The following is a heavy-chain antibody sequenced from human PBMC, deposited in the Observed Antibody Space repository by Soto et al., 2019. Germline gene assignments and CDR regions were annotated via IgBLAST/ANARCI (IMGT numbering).Heavy chain of an antibody. Sequence: QVQLVQSGAEVKKPGSSVKVSCKASGGTFSSYAISWVRQAPGQGLEWMGGIIPIFGTANYAQKFQGRVTITADKSTSTAYMELSSLRSEDTAVYYCASTPLGWELLDLDWYFDLWGRGTLVTVSS. CDR3: ASTPLGWELLDLDWYFDL. V-gene: IGHV1-69*06. D-gene: IGHD1-26*01. CDR1: GGTFSSYA. CDR2: IIPIFGTA. J-gene: IGHJ2*01.